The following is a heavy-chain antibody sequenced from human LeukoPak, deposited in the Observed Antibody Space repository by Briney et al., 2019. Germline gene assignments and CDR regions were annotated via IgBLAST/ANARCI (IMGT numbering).Heavy chain of an antibody. Sequence: GGSLRLSCAASGFTFSSYEMSWVRQAPGKGLEWVAVIWYDGSNKYYADSVKGRFTISRDNSKNTLYLQMNSLRAEDTAVYYCARDPGYCSSTSCYGFDYWGQGTLVTVSS. D-gene: IGHD2-2*03. V-gene: IGHV3-33*01. J-gene: IGHJ4*02. CDR3: ARDPGYCSSTSCYGFDY. CDR2: IWYDGSNK. CDR1: GFTFSSYE.